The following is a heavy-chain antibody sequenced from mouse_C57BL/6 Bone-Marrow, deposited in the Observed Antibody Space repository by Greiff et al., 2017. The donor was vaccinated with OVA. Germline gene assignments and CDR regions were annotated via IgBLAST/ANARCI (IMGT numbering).Heavy chain of an antibody. CDR1: GFTFSDFY. CDR2: SRNKANDYTT. D-gene: IGHD2-4*01. Sequence: DVMLVESGGGLVQSGRSLRLSCATSGFTFSDFYMEWVRQAPGKGLEWIAASRNKANDYTTEYSASVKGRFIVSRDTSQSILYLQMNALRAEDTAIYYCAGGYDYSSYWYFDVWGTGTTVTVSS. V-gene: IGHV7-1*01. J-gene: IGHJ1*03. CDR3: AGGYDYSSYWYFDV.